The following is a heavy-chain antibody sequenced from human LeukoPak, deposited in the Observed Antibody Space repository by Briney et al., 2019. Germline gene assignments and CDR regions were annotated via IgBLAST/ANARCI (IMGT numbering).Heavy chain of an antibody. D-gene: IGHD6-6*01. CDR2: IYPGDSDT. CDR3: ARRSAGRDIGYSSSSYYFDY. Sequence: GESLKISCKGSGYSFTSYWIGWVRQMPGKGLEWMGIIYPGDSDTRYSPSFQGQVTISADKSISTAYLQWSSLKASDTAMYYCARRSAGRDIGYSSSSYYFDYWGQGTLVTVSS. V-gene: IGHV5-51*01. J-gene: IGHJ4*02. CDR1: GYSFTSYW.